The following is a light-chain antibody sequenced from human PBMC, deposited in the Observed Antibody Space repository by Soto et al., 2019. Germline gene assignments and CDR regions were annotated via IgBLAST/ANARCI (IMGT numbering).Light chain of an antibody. J-gene: IGKJ1*01. CDR2: GAS. Sequence: EIVMTQSPANLSVSPGERATLSCRASQTVSSNLAWYQQKPGQATRLLIYGASNRATGIPATFSGSGSGTESTLIISSLQSEDCAVYYCQHYNNWPPWTFGQETKV. V-gene: IGKV3-15*01. CDR1: QTVSSN. CDR3: QHYNNWPPWT.